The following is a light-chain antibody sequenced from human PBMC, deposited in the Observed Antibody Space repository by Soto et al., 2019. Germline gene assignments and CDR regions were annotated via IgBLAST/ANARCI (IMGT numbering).Light chain of an antibody. CDR3: CSYGGSRAV. Sequence: QSALTQPSSVSGSPGPSITISCTGTSSDGGSHNLFSWYQQHPGQAPKLMIYEVSKRPLGVSTRFSASKSGNTASLTISGLQAEDEADYYCCSYGGSRAVFGGGTQLTVL. CDR2: EVS. V-gene: IGLV2-23*02. J-gene: IGLJ7*01. CDR1: SSDGGSHNL.